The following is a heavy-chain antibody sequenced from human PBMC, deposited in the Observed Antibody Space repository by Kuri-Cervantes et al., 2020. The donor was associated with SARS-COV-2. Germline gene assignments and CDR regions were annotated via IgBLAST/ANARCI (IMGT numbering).Heavy chain of an antibody. D-gene: IGHD3-3*01. CDR1: GGSISSYY. Sequence: SETLSLTCTVSGGSISSYYWSWIRQPPGKGLEWIGYIYYSGSTNYNPSLKSRVTISVDTSKNQFSLKLSSVTAADTAVHYCARDQPYYDFWSGYPYYYYGMDVWGQGTTVTVSS. CDR2: IYYSGST. CDR3: ARDQPYYDFWSGYPYYYYGMDV. J-gene: IGHJ6*02. V-gene: IGHV4-59*01.